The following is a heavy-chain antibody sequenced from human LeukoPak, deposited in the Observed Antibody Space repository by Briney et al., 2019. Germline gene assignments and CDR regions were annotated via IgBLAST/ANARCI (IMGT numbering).Heavy chain of an antibody. Sequence: GGSLRLPCAASGFSVSRNFMTWVRQAPGKGLEWVSIMYGDGSTYNADSVKGRFTISRDTSKNTLYLQMNSLRAEDTAVYYCAKTQGTYYFDFWGQGALVTVSS. CDR2: MYGDGST. J-gene: IGHJ4*02. D-gene: IGHD3-10*01. CDR3: AKTQGTYYFDF. CDR1: GFSVSRNF. V-gene: IGHV3-66*01.